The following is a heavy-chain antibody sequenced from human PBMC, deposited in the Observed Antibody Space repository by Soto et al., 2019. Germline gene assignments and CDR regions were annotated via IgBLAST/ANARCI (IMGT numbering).Heavy chain of an antibody. CDR3: AKWGDRGYCSSTSCYNWYFDL. J-gene: IGHJ2*01. Sequence: GGSLRLSCAASGFTFSSYAMSWVRQAPGKGLEWVSAISGSGGSTYYADSVKGRFTISRDNSKNTLYLQMNSLRAEDTAVYYCAKWGDRGYCSSTSCYNWYFDLWGRGTLVTVSS. V-gene: IGHV3-23*01. D-gene: IGHD2-2*02. CDR1: GFTFSSYA. CDR2: ISGSGGST.